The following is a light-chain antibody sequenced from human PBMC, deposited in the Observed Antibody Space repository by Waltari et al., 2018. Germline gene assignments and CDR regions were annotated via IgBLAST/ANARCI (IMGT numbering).Light chain of an antibody. Sequence: QSALTQPASVSGSPGQPITISCTGTSSDVGRYKYVSWYQQNPGKAPKLIIHDVSDRPLGVSNRFSGSKFGNTASLTISGLQAEDEADYYCSSYTSSKTYVFGTGTKVTVL. V-gene: IGLV2-14*03. CDR2: DVS. CDR1: SSDVGRYKY. CDR3: SSYTSSKTYV. J-gene: IGLJ1*01.